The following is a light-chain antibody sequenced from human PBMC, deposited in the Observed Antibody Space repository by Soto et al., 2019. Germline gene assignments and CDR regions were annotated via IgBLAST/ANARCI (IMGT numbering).Light chain of an antibody. CDR1: QAINNY. CDR2: AAS. CDR3: QKYNSAPLT. J-gene: IGKJ5*01. V-gene: IGKV1-27*01. Sequence: DIQMTQSPSSLSASVGDRVAITCRASQAINNYLAWYQQKPGKFPKLLIYAASTLHPGVPSRFSGSGSGTDFTPTISSLQPEDVATYYCQKYNSAPLTFGPGTRLEIK.